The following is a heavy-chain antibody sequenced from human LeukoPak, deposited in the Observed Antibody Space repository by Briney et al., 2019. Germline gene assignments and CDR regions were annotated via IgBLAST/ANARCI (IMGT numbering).Heavy chain of an antibody. CDR1: GFTFSSYW. D-gene: IGHD2-15*01. CDR3: ASDRSGGSCYECWFDP. V-gene: IGHV3-7*01. Sequence: PGGSLRLSCAASGFTFSSYWMSWVRQAPGKGREWVANIKQDGSEKYYVESVKGRFTISRENAKNSLYLQMNSLRAEDTAVYYCASDRSGGSCYECWFDPWGQGTLVTVSS. J-gene: IGHJ5*02. CDR2: IKQDGSEK.